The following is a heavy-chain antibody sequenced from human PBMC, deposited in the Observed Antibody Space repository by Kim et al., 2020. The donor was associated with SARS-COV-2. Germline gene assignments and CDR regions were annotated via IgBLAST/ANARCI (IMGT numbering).Heavy chain of an antibody. CDR2: ISSTGDKT. CDR1: GSTFSTSS. Sequence: GGSLRLSCAASGSTFSTSSMAWVRQAPGKGLEWVSGISSTGDKTSYADSVKGRFTTSRDNSKNILYLQMNSLRPEDAAVYYCAKREPWFDPWGQGTLVTV. J-gene: IGHJ5*02. CDR3: AKREPWFDP. V-gene: IGHV3-23*01.